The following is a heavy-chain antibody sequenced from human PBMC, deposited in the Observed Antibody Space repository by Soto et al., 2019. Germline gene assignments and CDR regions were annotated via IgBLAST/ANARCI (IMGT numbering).Heavy chain of an antibody. Sequence: ASVKVSCKASGYTFTGYDINWVRQATGQGLEWMGWMNPNSGNTGYAQKFQGRVTMTRNTSISTAYMELSSLRSEDTAVYYCAIFTRLHYYYYYGMDVWGQGTTVTVSS. D-gene: IGHD6-6*01. J-gene: IGHJ6*02. CDR3: AIFTRLHYYYYYGMDV. V-gene: IGHV1-8*02. CDR1: GYTFTGYD. CDR2: MNPNSGNT.